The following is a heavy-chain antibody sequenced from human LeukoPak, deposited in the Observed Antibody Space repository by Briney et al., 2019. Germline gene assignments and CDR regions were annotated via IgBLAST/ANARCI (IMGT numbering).Heavy chain of an antibody. D-gene: IGHD3-22*01. CDR1: SGSISSGSYY. J-gene: IGHJ4*02. Sequence: SQTLSLTCTVSSGSISSGSYYWSWIRQPAGKGLEWIGRIYTGGSTNYNPSLKSRVTISVDTSKHQFSLKLSSVTAADTAVYYCARVKGGHYYDSSGYYGGYFDYWGQGTLVTVSS. CDR3: ARVKGGHYYDSSGYYGGYFDY. CDR2: IYTGGST. V-gene: IGHV4-61*02.